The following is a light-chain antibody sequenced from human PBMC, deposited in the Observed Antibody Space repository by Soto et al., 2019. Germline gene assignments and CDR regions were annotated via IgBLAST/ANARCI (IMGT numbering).Light chain of an antibody. J-gene: IGKJ1*01. CDR3: QQYDNWPPWT. Sequence: EIVMTQSSATLSVSPGERATLSCRASQSVSINLAWYQQKPGQAPRLLIYGASIRATGIPARFSGSGSGTEFTLTISSLQSEDFAVYYCQQYDNWPPWTFGQGTKVEI. CDR2: GAS. V-gene: IGKV3-15*01. CDR1: QSVSIN.